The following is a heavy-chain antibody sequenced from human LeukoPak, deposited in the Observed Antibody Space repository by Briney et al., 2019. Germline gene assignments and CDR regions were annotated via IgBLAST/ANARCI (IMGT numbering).Heavy chain of an antibody. D-gene: IGHD3-22*01. CDR1: GFTFSTYG. V-gene: IGHV3-30*03. J-gene: IGHJ4*02. Sequence: GGSLRLSCAASGFTFSTYGMHWVRQAPGKGLEWVAVISYDGSKNHYAESVKGRFTISRDNSKNTLYLQMNSLRAEDTAVYYCARDLRGSSDYYYHGPDYWGQGTLVTVSS. CDR3: ARDLRGSSDYYYHGPDY. CDR2: ISYDGSKN.